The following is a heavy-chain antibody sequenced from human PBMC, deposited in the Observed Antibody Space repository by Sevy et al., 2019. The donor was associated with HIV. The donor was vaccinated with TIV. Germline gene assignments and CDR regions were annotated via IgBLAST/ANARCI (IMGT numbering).Heavy chain of an antibody. J-gene: IGHJ6*02. CDR3: TRQGPSDGMDV. V-gene: IGHV5-51*01. CDR2: FCPGDSDI. CDR1: GYSFTSYC. Sequence: GESLKISCKISGYSFTSYCIGWVRQMTGKGLEWMGIFCPGDSDISYIPSFQGQVTISADKSISTVYLQWRSLKASDTAMYYCTRQGPSDGMDVWGRGTTVTVSS.